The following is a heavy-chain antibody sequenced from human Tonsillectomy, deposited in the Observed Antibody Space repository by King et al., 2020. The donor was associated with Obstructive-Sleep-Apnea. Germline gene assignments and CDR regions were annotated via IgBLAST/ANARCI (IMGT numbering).Heavy chain of an antibody. CDR1: GFTFSSYG. CDR3: AKDYYDSSGYPLGAFDI. V-gene: IGHV3-30*18. J-gene: IGHJ3*02. CDR2: ISYDGSNE. D-gene: IGHD3-22*01. Sequence: VQLVESGGGVVQPGRSLRISCAASGFTFSSYGMHLVRKAPGKGLEWVAVISYDGSNEYYADSVKGRFTISRDNSKNTLYLQMNSLRAEDTAEYYCAKDYYDSSGYPLGAFDIWGQGTMVTVSS.